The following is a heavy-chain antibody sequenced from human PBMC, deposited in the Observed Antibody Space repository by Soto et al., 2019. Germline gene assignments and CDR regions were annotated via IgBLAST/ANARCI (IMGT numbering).Heavy chain of an antibody. CDR1: GGTFSSYT. J-gene: IGHJ5*02. Sequence: ASVKVSCKASGGTFSSYTISWVRQAPGQGLEWMGRIIPILGIANYAQKFQGRVTITADKSTSTAYMELGSLRSEDTAVYYCARAPLAAAGTGFRAGQFDPWGQGTLVTVSS. D-gene: IGHD6-13*01. CDR3: ARAPLAAAGTGFRAGQFDP. CDR2: IIPILGIA. V-gene: IGHV1-69*02.